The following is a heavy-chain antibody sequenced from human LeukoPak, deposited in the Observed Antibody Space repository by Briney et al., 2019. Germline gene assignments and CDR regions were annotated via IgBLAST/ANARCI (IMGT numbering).Heavy chain of an antibody. CDR3: ARRRWGYGSGSYDY. D-gene: IGHD3-10*01. Sequence: GSLRLSCAASGFTFSSYSMNWIRQSPGKGLEWIGEINHSGSTTNYNPSLKNRVTISVDTSKKQFSLKLSSVTAADTAVYYCARRRWGYGSGSYDYWGQGTLVTVSS. V-gene: IGHV4-34*01. CDR1: GFTFSSYS. J-gene: IGHJ4*02. CDR2: INHSGST.